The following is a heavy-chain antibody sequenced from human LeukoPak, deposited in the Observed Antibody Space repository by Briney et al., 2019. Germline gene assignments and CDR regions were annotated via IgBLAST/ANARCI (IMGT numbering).Heavy chain of an antibody. CDR1: GFTFSDYH. CDR2: ISGSGYAI. D-gene: IGHD1-26*01. CDR3: ARLSGTYSRGGDY. J-gene: IGHJ4*02. V-gene: IGHV3-11*01. Sequence: GGPLRLSCAASGFTFSDYHISWIRQAPGKGLEWVSHISGSGYAIYHANSVKGRFTISRDNAKNSLYLQMNNLRADDTAVYYCARLSGTYSRGGDYWGQGTLVTVSS.